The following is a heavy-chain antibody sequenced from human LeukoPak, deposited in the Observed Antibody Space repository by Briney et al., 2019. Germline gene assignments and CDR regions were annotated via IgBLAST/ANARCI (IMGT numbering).Heavy chain of an antibody. D-gene: IGHD2-15*01. J-gene: IGHJ6*03. CDR2: INHSGST. Sequence: SETLSLTCAVYGGSFSGYYWSWIRQPPGKGLEWIGEINHSGSTNYNPSLKSRVTISVDTSKNQFSLKLSSVTAADTAVYYCARGKGSEGYYYYYYMDVWGKGTTVTVSS. CDR1: GGSFSGYY. V-gene: IGHV4-34*01. CDR3: ARGKGSEGYYYYYYMDV.